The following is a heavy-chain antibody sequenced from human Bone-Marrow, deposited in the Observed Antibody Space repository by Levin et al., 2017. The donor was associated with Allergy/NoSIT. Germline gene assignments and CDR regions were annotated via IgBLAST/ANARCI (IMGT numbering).Heavy chain of an antibody. Sequence: SQTLSLTCAISGDSVSSSNVAWNWIRQSPSRGLEWLGRTYYRSKWYNHYAESVKSRISINLDTSKNYLSLQLNSVTPEDTAVYYCARGRVSAFDIWGQGTIVTVSS. CDR1: GDSVSSSNVA. D-gene: IGHD5-18*01. J-gene: IGHJ3*02. CDR3: ARGRVSAFDI. V-gene: IGHV6-1*01. CDR2: TYYRSKWYN.